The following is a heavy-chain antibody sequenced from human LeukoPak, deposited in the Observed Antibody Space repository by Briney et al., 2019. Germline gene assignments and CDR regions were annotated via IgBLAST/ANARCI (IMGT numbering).Heavy chain of an antibody. V-gene: IGHV3-11*04. CDR1: GFTFSDYY. J-gene: IGHJ6*02. CDR2: ISSRSSTI. CDR3: ARGIPVMVASANYYGMDV. D-gene: IGHD3-10*01. Sequence: GGSLRLSCAASGFTFSDYYMSWIRQAPGKGLEWVSYISSRSSTIYYVDSVKGRFTISRDNAKNSLYLQMSSLRDEDTAVYYCARGIPVMVASANYYGMDVWGQGTTVSVSS.